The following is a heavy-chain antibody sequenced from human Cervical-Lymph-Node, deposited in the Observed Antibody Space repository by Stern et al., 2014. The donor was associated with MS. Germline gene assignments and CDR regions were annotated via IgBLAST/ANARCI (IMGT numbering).Heavy chain of an antibody. CDR3: AKLRTTMAVDS. D-gene: IGHD4/OR15-4a*01. Sequence: EVQLVESGAEVKKPGGSLKISCTTSGYDFAGYWIGWVRQLPGKGLEWMGIIYPRDSATRYPPSFQGHVTISADRSINTAYLQWSSLRASDTGMYYCAKLRTTMAVDSWGQGTLVIVSS. CDR1: GYDFAGYW. CDR2: IYPRDSAT. J-gene: IGHJ4*02. V-gene: IGHV5-51*01.